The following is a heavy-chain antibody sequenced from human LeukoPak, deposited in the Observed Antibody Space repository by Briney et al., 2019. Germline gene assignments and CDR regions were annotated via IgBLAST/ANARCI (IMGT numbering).Heavy chain of an antibody. D-gene: IGHD2-8*01. CDR3: AREDGCTNGVCYFDY. CDR2: INPNSGGT. V-gene: IGHV1-2*02. CDR1: GYTFTGYY. J-gene: IGHJ4*02. Sequence: ASVKVSCKPSGYTFTGYYMHWVRQAPGQGLEWMGWINPNSGGTNYAQKFQGRVTMTRDTSISTAYMELSRLRSDDTAVYYCAREDGCTNGVCYFDYWGQGTLVTVSS.